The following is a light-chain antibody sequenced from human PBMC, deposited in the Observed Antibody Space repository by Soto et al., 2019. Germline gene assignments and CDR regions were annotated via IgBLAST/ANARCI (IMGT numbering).Light chain of an antibody. Sequence: EIVMTQSPATLSVSPGERATLSCRASQSVSSNLAWYQQTPGQAPRLLIYGASTRATGIPARFSGSGYGTEFTLTISSLQSEDFAVYYCQQYNNWPPRGTFGQGTKVEIK. CDR1: QSVSSN. J-gene: IGKJ1*01. CDR3: QQYNNWPPRGT. V-gene: IGKV3-15*01. CDR2: GAS.